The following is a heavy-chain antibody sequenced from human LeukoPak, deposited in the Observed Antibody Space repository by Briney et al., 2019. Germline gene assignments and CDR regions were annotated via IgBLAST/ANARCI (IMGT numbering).Heavy chain of an antibody. Sequence: GGSLRLSCAASGFTFSSYWMHWDRQAPGKGLVWVSRINSDGSSTSYADSAKGRFTISRDNAKNTLYLQMNSLRAEDTAVYYCARPLNLCSGGSCFNWFDPWGQGTLVTVSS. V-gene: IGHV3-74*01. CDR2: INSDGSST. CDR1: GFTFSSYW. D-gene: IGHD2-15*01. CDR3: ARPLNLCSGGSCFNWFDP. J-gene: IGHJ5*02.